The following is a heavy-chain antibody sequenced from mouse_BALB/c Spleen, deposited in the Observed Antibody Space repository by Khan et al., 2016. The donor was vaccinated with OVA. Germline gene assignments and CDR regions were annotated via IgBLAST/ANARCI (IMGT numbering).Heavy chain of an antibody. J-gene: IGHJ1*01. Sequence: QVQLKESGPGLVAPSQSLSITCTVSGFSLTSYGVHWVRQTPGKGLEWLGIIWAGGSTNYNSALMARLSISKDNSKSPVFFKLNSLQTDDTAMYYCARYYDNFVEYFDVWGAGTTVTVSS. CDR3: ARYYDNFVEYFDV. D-gene: IGHD2-1*01. CDR2: IWAGGST. CDR1: GFSLTSYG. V-gene: IGHV2-9*02.